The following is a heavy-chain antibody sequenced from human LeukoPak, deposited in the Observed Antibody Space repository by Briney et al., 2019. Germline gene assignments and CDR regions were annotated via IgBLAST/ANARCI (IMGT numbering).Heavy chain of an antibody. CDR1: GFTFSSYW. CDR3: ASKGPQAMEVDY. V-gene: IGHV3-7*01. D-gene: IGHD5-18*01. CDR2: IKQDGSEI. Sequence: HPGGSLRLSCAASGFTFSSYWMSWVRQAPGKGLEWVANIKQDGSEIYYVDSVKGRFTISRDNAKNTLYLQMNSLRAEDTAVYYCASKGPQAMEVDYWGQGTLVTVSS. J-gene: IGHJ4*02.